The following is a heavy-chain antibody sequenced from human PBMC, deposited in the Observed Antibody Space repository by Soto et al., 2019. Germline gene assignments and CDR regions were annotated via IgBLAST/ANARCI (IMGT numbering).Heavy chain of an antibody. V-gene: IGHV1-69*13. CDR3: AGFWSGYQNRYYYGMDV. CDR1: GGTFSSYA. CDR2: IIPIFGTA. J-gene: IGHJ6*02. D-gene: IGHD3-3*01. Sequence: GASVKVSCKASGGTFSSYAISWVRQAPGQGLEWMGGIIPIFGTANYAQKFQGRVTITADESTSTAYMELSSLRSEDTAVYYCAGFWSGYQNRYYYGMDVWGQGTTVTVSS.